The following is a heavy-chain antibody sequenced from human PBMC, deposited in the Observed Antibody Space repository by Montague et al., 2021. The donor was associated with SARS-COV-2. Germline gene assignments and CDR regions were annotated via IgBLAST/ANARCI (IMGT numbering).Heavy chain of an antibody. Sequence: YAISGDSVSRNSATWNWVGQSPSRGLEWLGRTYYRSKWYNDYAVSVRGRVTINPDTSKNQFSLQLNSVTPEDTAIYYCTSGREGNYNVMDVWGQGTTVTVSS. CDR2: TYYRSKWYN. D-gene: IGHD1-1*01. CDR1: GDSVSRNSAT. V-gene: IGHV6-1*01. J-gene: IGHJ6*02. CDR3: TSGREGNYNVMDV.